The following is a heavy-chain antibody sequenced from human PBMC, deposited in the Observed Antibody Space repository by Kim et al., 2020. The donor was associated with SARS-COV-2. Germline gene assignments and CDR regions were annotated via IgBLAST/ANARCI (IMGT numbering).Heavy chain of an antibody. D-gene: IGHD3-22*01. CDR3: ARADYLYYYDSSGSPRAEYFQH. CDR1: GGSFSGYY. J-gene: IGHJ1*01. CDR2: INHSGST. V-gene: IGHV4-34*01. Sequence: SETLSLTCAVYGGSFSGYYWSWIRQPPGKGLEWIGEINHSGSTNYNPSLKSRVTISVDTSKNQFSLKLSSVTAADTAVYYCARADYLYYYDSSGSPRAEYFQHWGQGTLVTVSS.